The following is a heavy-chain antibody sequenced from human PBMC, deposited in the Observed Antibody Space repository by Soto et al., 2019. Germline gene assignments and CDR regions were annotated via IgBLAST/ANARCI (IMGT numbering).Heavy chain of an antibody. Sequence: GGSLRLSCAASGFTFSSYGMHWVRQAPGKGLEWVAVIWYDGSNKYYADSVKGRFTISRDNSKNTLYLQMNSLRAEDTAVYYCARGEVGIDLGGDAFDIWGQGTMVTVSS. CDR3: ARGEVGIDLGGDAFDI. D-gene: IGHD2-21*01. V-gene: IGHV3-33*01. CDR2: IWYDGSNK. J-gene: IGHJ3*02. CDR1: GFTFSSYG.